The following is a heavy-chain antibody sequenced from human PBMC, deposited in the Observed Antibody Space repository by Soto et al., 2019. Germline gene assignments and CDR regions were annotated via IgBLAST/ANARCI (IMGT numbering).Heavy chain of an antibody. CDR3: IRVDLGGIGNRLLDY. J-gene: IGHJ4*02. V-gene: IGHV3-72*01. CDR2: IRNKANSYGT. CDR1: GFTFSDHY. Sequence: EVVLVESGGGLVQPGGSLRLSCAASGFTFSDHYMDWVRQAPGKGLEWVGRIRNKANSYGTKYAASVQGRFTISRDDSKYSLFLQMTSLKTEDTAMYYCIRVDLGGIGNRLLDYWGQGTLVTVSS. D-gene: IGHD5-18*01.